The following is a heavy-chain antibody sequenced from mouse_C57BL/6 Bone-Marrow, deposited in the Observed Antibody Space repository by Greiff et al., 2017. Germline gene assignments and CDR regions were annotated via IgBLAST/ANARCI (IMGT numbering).Heavy chain of an antibody. V-gene: IGHV1-39*01. CDR3: ARGYDYDYAMDY. CDR2: INPNYGTT. J-gene: IGHJ4*01. CDR1: GYSFTDYN. D-gene: IGHD2-4*01. Sequence: EVKLMESGPELVKPGASVKISCKASGYSFTDYNMNWVKQSNGKSLEWIGVINPNYGTTSYNQKFKDKATLTVDQSSSTAYMQLNSLTSEDSAVYYCARGYDYDYAMDYWGQGTSVTVSS.